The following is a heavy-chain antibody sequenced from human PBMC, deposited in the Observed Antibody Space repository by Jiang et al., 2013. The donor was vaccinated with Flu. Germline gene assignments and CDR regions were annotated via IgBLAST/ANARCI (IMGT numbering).Heavy chain of an antibody. J-gene: IGHJ4*02. CDR1: GFTFSSYA. CDR3: AKKEGFSVSTYYFDS. CDR2: ISGSGAGT. Sequence: QLLESGGGLVKPGGSLRLSCAASGFTFSSYAMTWVRQPPGKGLEWVSSISGSGAGTHYADSVKGRFTISRDNFRNTLYLQITDLRVEDTAVYYCAKKEGFSVSTYYFDSWGQGNLVTVTS. V-gene: IGHV3-23*01. D-gene: IGHD5/OR15-5a*01.